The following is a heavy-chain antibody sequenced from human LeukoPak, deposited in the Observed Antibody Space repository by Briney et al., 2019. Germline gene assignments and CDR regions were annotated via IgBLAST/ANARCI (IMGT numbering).Heavy chain of an antibody. CDR1: GFTFSSYG. CDR3: ARETRVAGTFDY. J-gene: IGHJ4*02. CDR2: IRYDGSNK. Sequence: PGGSLRLSCAASGFTFSSYGMHWVRQAPGKGLEWVAFIRYDGSNKYYADSVKGRFTISRDNSKNTLYLQMNSLRAEDTAVYYCARETRVAGTFDYWGQGTLVTVSS. V-gene: IGHV3-30*02. D-gene: IGHD6-19*01.